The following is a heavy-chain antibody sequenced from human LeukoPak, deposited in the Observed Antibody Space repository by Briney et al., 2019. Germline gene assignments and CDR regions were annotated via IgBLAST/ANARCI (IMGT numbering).Heavy chain of an antibody. CDR3: ARDSPLTTVTTFPYWYFDL. V-gene: IGHV6-1*01. Sequence: SQTLSLTCAISGDSVSSNSAAWNWIRQSPSRGLEWLGRTYYRSKWYNDYAVSVKSRITISPDTSKNQFSLQLNSVAPEDTAVYYCARDSPLTTVTTFPYWYFDLWGRGTLVTVSS. J-gene: IGHJ2*01. CDR1: GDSVSSNSAA. D-gene: IGHD4-17*01. CDR2: TYYRSKWYN.